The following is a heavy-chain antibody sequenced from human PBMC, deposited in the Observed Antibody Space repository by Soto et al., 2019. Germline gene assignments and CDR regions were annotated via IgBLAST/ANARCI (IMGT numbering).Heavy chain of an antibody. J-gene: IGHJ6*02. Sequence: GASVKVSCKASGGTFSSYAISWVRQAPGQGLEWMGGIIPIFGTANYAQKFQGRVTITADKSTSTAYMELSSLRSEDTAVYYCASLSLKVPADKYYYYGMDVWGQGTTVTVSS. CDR1: GGTFSSYA. CDR3: ASLSLKVPADKYYYYGMDV. V-gene: IGHV1-69*06. D-gene: IGHD2-2*01. CDR2: IIPIFGTA.